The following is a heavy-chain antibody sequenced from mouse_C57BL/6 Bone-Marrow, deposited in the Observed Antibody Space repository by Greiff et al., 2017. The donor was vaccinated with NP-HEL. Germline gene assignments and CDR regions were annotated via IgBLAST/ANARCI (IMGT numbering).Heavy chain of an antibody. CDR1: GYTFTDYE. Sequence: QVQLQQSGAELVRPGASVTLSCKASGYTFTDYEMHWVKQTPVHGLEWIGAIDPETGGTAYNQKFKGKVILTADKSSSTAYMELRSLTSEDSAVYYCTRSHYTPLYYYAMDYWGQGTSVTVSS. J-gene: IGHJ4*01. CDR3: TRSHYTPLYYYAMDY. D-gene: IGHD2-12*01. CDR2: IDPETGGT. V-gene: IGHV1-15*01.